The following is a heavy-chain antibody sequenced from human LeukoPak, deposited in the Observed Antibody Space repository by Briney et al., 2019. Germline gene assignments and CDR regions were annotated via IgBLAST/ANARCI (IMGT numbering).Heavy chain of an antibody. CDR3: AYSYDTDAFDI. CDR1: GYTFTSYG. J-gene: IGHJ3*02. Sequence: ASVKVSCKASGYTFTSYGISWVRQAAGQGLGWMGWISAYNGNTNYAQKLQGRVTMTTDTSTSTAYMELRSLRSDDTAVYYCAYSYDTDAFDIWGQGTMVTVSS. CDR2: ISAYNGNT. D-gene: IGHD3-22*01. V-gene: IGHV1-18*01.